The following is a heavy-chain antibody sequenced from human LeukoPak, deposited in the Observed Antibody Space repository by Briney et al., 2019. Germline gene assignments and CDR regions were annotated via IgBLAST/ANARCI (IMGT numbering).Heavy chain of an antibody. CDR1: GGSISSYY. V-gene: IGHV4-4*07. D-gene: IGHD3-22*01. CDR2: IYTSGST. CDR3: ARGGYDSSGYYNYFDY. J-gene: IGHJ4*02. Sequence: SETLSLTCTVSGGSISSYYWSCIRQPAGKGLEWIARIYTSGSTNYNPSLKSRVTISVDKSKNQFSLKLSSVTAADTAVYYCARGGYDSSGYYNYFDYWGQGTLVTVSS.